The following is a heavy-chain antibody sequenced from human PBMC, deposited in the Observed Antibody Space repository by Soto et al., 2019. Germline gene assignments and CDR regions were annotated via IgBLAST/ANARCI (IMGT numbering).Heavy chain of an antibody. J-gene: IGHJ6*02. CDR1: GFTFSSYG. CDR3: AKDVNPV. V-gene: IGHV3-30*18. Sequence: QVQLVESGGGVVQPGRSLRLSSAASGFTFSSYGMHWVRQAPGKGLEWVAVISYDGSNKYYADSVKGRFTISRDNSKNTLYLQMNSLRAEDTAVYYCAKDVNPVWGQGTTVTVSS. CDR2: ISYDGSNK.